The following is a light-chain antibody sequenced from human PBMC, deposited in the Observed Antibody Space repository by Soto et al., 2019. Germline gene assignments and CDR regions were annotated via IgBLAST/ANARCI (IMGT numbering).Light chain of an antibody. CDR2: TAG. CDR1: SSNIGSNT. CDR3: SAWDNSLNGYV. V-gene: IGLV1-44*01. Sequence: QPVLTQPLSVSASPGQRVTISCSGGSSNIGSNTVAWYQHLPGTAPPRLIFTAGQRPSGVPGRFSGSKSGTSASLAISGLQSEDEGDYYCSAWDNSLNGYVFGHGTKVTVL. J-gene: IGLJ1*01.